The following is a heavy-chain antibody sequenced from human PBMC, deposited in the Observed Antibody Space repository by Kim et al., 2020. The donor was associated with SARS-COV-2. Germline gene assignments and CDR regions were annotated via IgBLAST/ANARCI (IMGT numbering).Heavy chain of an antibody. V-gene: IGHV4-39*01. Sequence: SETLSLTCTVSGGSISSSTYYWGWIRQPPGKGLEWIATMYYSGSTYYNPSLKSRVTISVDTSKNQLSLKLSSVTAADTAVYFCARLIDWMAAPDATYYILDVWGQGTTVTVSS. J-gene: IGHJ6*02. D-gene: IGHD6-13*01. CDR1: GGSISSSTYY. CDR3: ARLIDWMAAPDATYYILDV. CDR2: MYYSGST.